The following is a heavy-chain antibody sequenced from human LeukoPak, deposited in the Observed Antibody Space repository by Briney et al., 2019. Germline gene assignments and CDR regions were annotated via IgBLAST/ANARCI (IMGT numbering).Heavy chain of an antibody. D-gene: IGHD6-19*01. J-gene: IGHJ4*02. CDR2: IYSGGDT. CDR3: AKERSLEIAVAGTIFDY. CDR1: GFTFSNFA. Sequence: GGSLRLSCAASGFTFSNFAMSWVRQAPGKGLEWVSVIYSGGDTYYADSVKGRFTISRDNSKNIIYLEMSSLKAEDTAVYYCAKERSLEIAVAGTIFDYWGQGTLVTVSS. V-gene: IGHV3-66*01.